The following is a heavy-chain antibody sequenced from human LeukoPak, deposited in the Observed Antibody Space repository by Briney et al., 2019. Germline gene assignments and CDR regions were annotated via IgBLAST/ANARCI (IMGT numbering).Heavy chain of an antibody. D-gene: IGHD1-26*01. CDR2: IYTSGST. J-gene: IGHJ4*02. CDR3: AGPIVGATSLDY. CDR1: GGSISSYY. V-gene: IGHV4-4*07. Sequence: PSETLSLTCTVSGGSISSYYWSWIRQPAGKGLEWIGRIYTSGSTNYNPSLKSRVTISVDKSKNQFSLKLSSVTAADTAVYYCAGPIVGATSLDYWGQGTLVTVSS.